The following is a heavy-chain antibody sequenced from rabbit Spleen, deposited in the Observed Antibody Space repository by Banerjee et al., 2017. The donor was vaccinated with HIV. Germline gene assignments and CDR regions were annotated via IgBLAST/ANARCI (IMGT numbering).Heavy chain of an antibody. D-gene: IGHD7-1*01. CDR1: GVSFSGNSY. J-gene: IGHJ4*01. Sequence: QSLEESGGDLVKPGASLTLTCIASGVSFSGNSYMCWVRQAPGKGLDWIACINAITGKAVYANWAKGRFTVSKTSSTTVTLQMTSLTAADTATYFCARDNAGYAGYGDDNLWGPGTLVTVS. V-gene: IGHV1S40*01. CDR3: ARDNAGYAGYGDDNL. CDR2: INAITGKA.